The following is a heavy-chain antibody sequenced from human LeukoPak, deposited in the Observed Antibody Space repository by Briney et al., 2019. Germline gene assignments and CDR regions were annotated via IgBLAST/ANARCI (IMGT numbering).Heavy chain of an antibody. CDR2: INHSGST. J-gene: IGHJ4*02. Sequence: PSETLSLTCTVSGGSISSYYWSWIRQPPGKGLEWIGEINHSGSTNYNPSLKSRVTISVDTSKNQLSLKLSSVTAADTAVYYCARKGDSSGYKGSFDYWGQGTLVTVSS. V-gene: IGHV4-34*01. CDR1: GGSISSYY. CDR3: ARKGDSSGYKGSFDY. D-gene: IGHD3-22*01.